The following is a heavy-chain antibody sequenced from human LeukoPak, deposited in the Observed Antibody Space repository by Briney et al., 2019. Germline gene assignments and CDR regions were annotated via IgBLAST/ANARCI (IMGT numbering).Heavy chain of an antibody. CDR2: ISGSGGST. V-gene: IGHV3-23*01. CDR3: AKVLFRIAVALNLNDAFDI. D-gene: IGHD6-19*01. J-gene: IGHJ3*02. CDR1: GLTVSTNY. Sequence: PGGSVRLSCAVSGLTVSTNYMNWVRQAPGKGLKWVSAISGSGGSTYYADSVKGRFTISRDNSKNTLYLQMNSLRAEDTAVYYCAKVLFRIAVALNLNDAFDIWGQGTMVTVSS.